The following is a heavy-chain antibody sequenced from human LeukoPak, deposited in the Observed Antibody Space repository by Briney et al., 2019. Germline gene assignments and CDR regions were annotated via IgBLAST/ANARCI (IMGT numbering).Heavy chain of an antibody. J-gene: IGHJ4*02. CDR2: IIPIFGTA. D-gene: IGHD2-2*01. CDR3: AQPHCSSTSCHPYYFDY. Sequence: ASVKVSCKASGGTFSSYAISWVRQAPGQGLEWMGGIIPIFGTANYAQKFQGRVTITADESTSTAYMELSSLRSEDTAVYYCAQPHCSSTSCHPYYFDYWGQGTLVTVSS. CDR1: GGTFSSYA. V-gene: IGHV1-69*13.